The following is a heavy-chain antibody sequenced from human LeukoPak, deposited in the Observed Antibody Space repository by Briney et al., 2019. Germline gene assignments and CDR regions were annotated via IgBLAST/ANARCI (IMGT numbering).Heavy chain of an antibody. CDR2: ISYDGSNK. V-gene: IGHV3-30*18. CDR1: GFTFSSYG. J-gene: IGHJ4*02. D-gene: IGHD3-10*01. Sequence: GGSLRLSRAASGFTFSSYGMHWVRQAPGKGLEWVAVISYDGSNKYYADSVKGRFTISRENSKNTLHLQMNSLRAEDTAVYYCAKDHYYYGSGIYFMHYFDYWGQGTLVTVSS. CDR3: AKDHYYYGSGIYFMHYFDY.